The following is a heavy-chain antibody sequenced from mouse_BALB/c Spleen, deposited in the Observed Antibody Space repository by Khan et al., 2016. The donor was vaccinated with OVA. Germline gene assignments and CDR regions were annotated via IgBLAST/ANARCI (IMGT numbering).Heavy chain of an antibody. D-gene: IGHD1-1*01. V-gene: IGHV1-4*01. CDR2: INPSSGYT. CDR3: ARRTTVYTMDY. J-gene: IGHJ4*01. Sequence: QVQLQQPGAELARPGASVKMSCKASGYTFTSNTMHWVKQRPGQGLEWIGYINPSSGYTNYNQNFKDKATLTADKSSSTAYMQLSSLTSEDSAVXYCARRTTVYTMDYWGQGTSVTVSS. CDR1: GYTFTSNT.